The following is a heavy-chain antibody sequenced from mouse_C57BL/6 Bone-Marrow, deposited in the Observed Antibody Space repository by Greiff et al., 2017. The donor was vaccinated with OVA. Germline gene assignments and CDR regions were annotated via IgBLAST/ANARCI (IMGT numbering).Heavy chain of an antibody. D-gene: IGHD1-1*01. Sequence: ESGPGLVKPSQSLSLTCSVTGYSITSGYYWNWIRQFPGNKLEWMGYISYDGSNNYNPSLKNRISITRDTSKNQFFLKLNSVTTEDTATYYCASSDYYGSKAWFDYWGLGTTLTVSS. CDR2: ISYDGSN. CDR3: ASSDYYGSKAWFDY. CDR1: GYSITSGYY. V-gene: IGHV3-6*01. J-gene: IGHJ2*01.